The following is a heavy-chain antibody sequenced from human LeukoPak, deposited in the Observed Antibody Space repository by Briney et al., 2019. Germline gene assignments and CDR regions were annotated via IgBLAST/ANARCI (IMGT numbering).Heavy chain of an antibody. CDR2: ISAYNGNT. D-gene: IGHD2-2*01. J-gene: IGHJ3*02. CDR3: ARGPGCSSTSCPLDAFDI. Sequence: ASVKVSCKASGYTFTSYGISWVRQAPGQGLEWMGWISAYNGNTNYAQKLQGRVTMTTDTSTSTAYMELRSLRSDDTAVYYCARGPGCSSTSCPLDAFDIWGQGTMVTVSS. V-gene: IGHV1-18*01. CDR1: GYTFTSYG.